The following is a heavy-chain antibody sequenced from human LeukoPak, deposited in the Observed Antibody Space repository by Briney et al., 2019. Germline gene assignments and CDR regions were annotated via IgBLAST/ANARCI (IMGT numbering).Heavy chain of an antibody. CDR1: GVSFSSYA. J-gene: IGHJ4*02. D-gene: IGHD2-8*01. CDR2: LSGSGGSI. Sequence: GGSLRLSCAASGVSFSSYAMSWVRQAPGKGLEWVSQLSGSGGSIYYADSVKGRFIISRDNSKNTLYLQMNSLRAEDTAVYYCAKVSGYCTNGVCYTHDYWGQGTLVTVSS. CDR3: AKVSGYCTNGVCYTHDY. V-gene: IGHV3-23*01.